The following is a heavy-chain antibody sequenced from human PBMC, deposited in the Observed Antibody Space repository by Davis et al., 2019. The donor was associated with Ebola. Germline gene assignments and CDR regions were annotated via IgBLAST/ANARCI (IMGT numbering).Heavy chain of an antibody. Sequence: GGSLRLSCAASGFTFSSYAMSWVRQAPGKGLEWVSAISGSGGSTYYADSVKGRFTISRDNAKNSLYLQMNSLRAEDTAVYYCAREVQEYSSSWDYYYYGMDVWGQGTTVTVSS. D-gene: IGHD6-13*01. J-gene: IGHJ6*02. CDR2: ISGSGGST. V-gene: IGHV3-23*01. CDR1: GFTFSSYA. CDR3: AREVQEYSSSWDYYYYGMDV.